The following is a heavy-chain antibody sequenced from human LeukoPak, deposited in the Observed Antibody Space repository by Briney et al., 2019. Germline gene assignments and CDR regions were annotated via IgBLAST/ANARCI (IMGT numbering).Heavy chain of an antibody. CDR2: IIPIFGTA. CDR3: ARGEGDYESVTGEPLDY. CDR1: GGTFSSYA. V-gene: IGHV1-69*13. J-gene: IGHJ4*02. Sequence: SVKASCKASGGTFSSYAISWVRQAPGQGLEWMGGIIPIFGTANYAQKFQGRVTITADESTSTAYMELSSLRSEDTAVYYCARGEGDYESVTGEPLDYWGQGTLVTVSS. D-gene: IGHD4-17*01.